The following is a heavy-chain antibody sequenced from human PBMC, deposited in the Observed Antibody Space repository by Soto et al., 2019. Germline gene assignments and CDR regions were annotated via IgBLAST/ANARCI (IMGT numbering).Heavy chain of an antibody. CDR2: IYYSGST. D-gene: IGHD4-4*01. CDR3: ARVAVTTFWFDP. CDR1: GGSISSGDYY. J-gene: IGHJ5*02. Sequence: QVQLQESGPGLVKPSQTLSLTCTVSGGSISSGDYYWSWIRQPPGEGLEWIGYIYYSGSTYYNPSLKSRVTISVDTSKNPFSLKLSSVTAADTAVYYCARVAVTTFWFDPWGQGTLVTVSS. V-gene: IGHV4-30-4*01.